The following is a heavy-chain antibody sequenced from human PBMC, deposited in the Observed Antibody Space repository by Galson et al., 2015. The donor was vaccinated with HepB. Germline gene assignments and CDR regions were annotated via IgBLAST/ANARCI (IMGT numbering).Heavy chain of an antibody. CDR2: ISYDGSNT. CDR1: GFSFSKYG. CDR3: AKDATYGDLAYYYYYMDV. V-gene: IGHV3-30*18. J-gene: IGHJ6*03. D-gene: IGHD4-17*01. Sequence: LRLSCAASGFSFSKYGMHWVRQASGKGLESVAVISYDGSNTYYGDSVKGRFTISRDNSKNTLYLQMNSLRAEDTGVYYCAKDATYGDLAYYYYYMDVWGKGTTVTVSS.